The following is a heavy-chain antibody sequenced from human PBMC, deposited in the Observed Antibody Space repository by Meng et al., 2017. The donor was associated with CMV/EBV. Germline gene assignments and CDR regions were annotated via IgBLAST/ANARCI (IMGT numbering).Heavy chain of an antibody. V-gene: IGHV3-20*04. J-gene: IGHJ6*02. CDR1: GFTFDDYG. CDR3: ARGVGDIVVVPAATYGMDV. CDR2: INWNGGST. Sequence: GESLKISCAASGFTFDDYGMSWVRQAPGKGLEWVSGINWNGGSTGYADSVKGRFTISRDNAKNSLYLQMNSLRAEDTALYYCARGVGDIVVVPAATYGMDVWGQGTTVTV. D-gene: IGHD2-2*01.